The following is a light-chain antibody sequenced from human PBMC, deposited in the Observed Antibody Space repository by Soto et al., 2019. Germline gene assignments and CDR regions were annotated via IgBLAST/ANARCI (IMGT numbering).Light chain of an antibody. CDR3: QQRSNWPYT. CDR1: QSVSSF. Sequence: DIVLTQSPATLSLSPGERATLSCGASQSVSSFLAWYQQKPGQAPRLVIYDASYRASGIPARFSGSRSGTDFTLSISSLEPEDFAVYYCQQRSNWPYTFGQGTKVDIK. J-gene: IGKJ2*01. CDR2: DAS. V-gene: IGKV3-11*01.